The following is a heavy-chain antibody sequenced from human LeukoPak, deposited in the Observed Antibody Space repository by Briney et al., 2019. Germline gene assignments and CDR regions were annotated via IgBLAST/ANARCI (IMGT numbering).Heavy chain of an antibody. V-gene: IGHV3-74*01. CDR2: IISDGITT. Sequence: GGSLRLSCAASGFTFSGYWMHWIRQAPGKGLVWVSRIISDGITTTYADSVKGRFTISRDNAKNTMYLQMNSLRAEDTAVYYCAADGEYAFQVWGQGTMVTVSS. CDR3: AADGEYAFQV. CDR1: GFTFSGYW. D-gene: IGHD2/OR15-2a*01. J-gene: IGHJ3*01.